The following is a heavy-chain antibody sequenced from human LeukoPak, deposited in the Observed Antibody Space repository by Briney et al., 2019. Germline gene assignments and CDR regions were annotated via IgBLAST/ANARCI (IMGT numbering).Heavy chain of an antibody. CDR1: GFTFSAYY. V-gene: IGHV3-11*01. D-gene: IGHD3-3*01. CDR3: ARDSTADFWSGLYYFDY. CDR2: ISSSGSTI. J-gene: IGHJ4*02. Sequence: GGSLRLSCAAPGFTFSAYYMSWIRQAPGKGLEWVSYISSSGSTIYYADSVKGRFTISRDNAKNSLYLQMNSLRAEDTAVYYCARDSTADFWSGLYYFDYWGQGTLVTVSS.